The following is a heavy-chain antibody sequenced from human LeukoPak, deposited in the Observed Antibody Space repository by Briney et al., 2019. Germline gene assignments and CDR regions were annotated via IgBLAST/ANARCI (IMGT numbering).Heavy chain of an antibody. D-gene: IGHD3-9*01. Sequence: SETLSLTCAVYGGSFSGYYWSWIRQSPGKGLEWIGEIDHSGSTNYNPSLKSRVTISVDTSKNQFSLKLSSVTAADTAVYYCAREIKTADKYDILTYFDYWGQGTLVTVSS. CDR3: AREIKTADKYDILTYFDY. V-gene: IGHV4-34*01. CDR2: IDHSGST. J-gene: IGHJ4*02. CDR1: GGSFSGYY.